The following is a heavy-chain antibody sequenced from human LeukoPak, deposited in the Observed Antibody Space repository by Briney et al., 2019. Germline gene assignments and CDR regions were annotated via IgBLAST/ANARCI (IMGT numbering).Heavy chain of an antibody. V-gene: IGHV4-59*11. CDR1: GGSISSHY. CDR2: IYYSGST. J-gene: IGHJ3*01. D-gene: IGHD3-10*01. CDR3: AREGGSGSFYNNAFDL. Sequence: SETLSLTCSVSGGSISSHYRSWIRQPPGKGLEWIGYIYYSGSTNYNPSLKSRVTISVDTSKNQFSLKLSSVTAADTAVYYCAREGGSGSFYNNAFDLWGQGTMVTVSS.